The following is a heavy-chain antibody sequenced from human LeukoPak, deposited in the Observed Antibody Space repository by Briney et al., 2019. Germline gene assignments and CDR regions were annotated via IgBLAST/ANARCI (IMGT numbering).Heavy chain of an antibody. V-gene: IGHV4-39*07. CDR3: ARGPPWIRGYYRDISGYYTIDY. CDR2: IYYSGST. CDR1: GGSISSSSYY. J-gene: IGHJ4*02. Sequence: SETLSLTCTVSGGSISSSSYYWGWIRQPPGKGLEWIGSIYYSGSTYYNPSLKSRVTISIDTSKNQFSLKLSSVTAADTAVYFCARGPPWIRGYYRDISGYYTIDYWGQGTLVTVSS. D-gene: IGHD3-22*01.